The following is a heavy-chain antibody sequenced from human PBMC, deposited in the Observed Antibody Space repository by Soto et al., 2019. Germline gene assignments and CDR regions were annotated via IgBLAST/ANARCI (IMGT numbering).Heavy chain of an antibody. D-gene: IGHD5-12*01. CDR1: GGTFSTYS. Sequence: QVRLDQSGVEMKKPGSSVKVSCRSSGGTFSTYSFSWVRQAPGQGLALMGGIIPVFGSAKYAQSSQGRVTITADESTSTVFLELTSLTFEDTAIYYCARDGGYSAYEPSDFFDSWRQGTLVTVSS. J-gene: IGHJ4*02. CDR3: ARDGGYSAYEPSDFFDS. CDR2: IIPVFGSA. V-gene: IGHV1-69*01.